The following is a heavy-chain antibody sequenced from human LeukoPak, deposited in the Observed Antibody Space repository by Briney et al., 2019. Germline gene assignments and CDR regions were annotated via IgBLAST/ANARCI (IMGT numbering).Heavy chain of an antibody. Sequence: GGSLRLSCAASGFTFTTYWMHWVRQAPGKGLVWVSHINSDGSITSYADSVKGRFTISRDNAKNTLYLQMNSLRAEDTAVYYCARTYDSSGYYDQGLDYWGQGTLVTVSS. V-gene: IGHV3-74*01. J-gene: IGHJ4*02. D-gene: IGHD3-22*01. CDR1: GFTFTTYW. CDR3: ARTYDSSGYYDQGLDY. CDR2: INSDGSIT.